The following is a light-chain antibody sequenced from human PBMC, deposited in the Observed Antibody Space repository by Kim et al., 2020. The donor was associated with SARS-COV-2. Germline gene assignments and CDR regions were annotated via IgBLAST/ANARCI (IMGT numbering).Light chain of an antibody. V-gene: IGLV1-44*01. CDR3: AAWDDSLNGYV. J-gene: IGLJ1*01. CDR1: SSTNGSNT. CDR2: SNN. Sequence: GQGDTVSSSGSSSTNGSNTVNRYKQRPGTAPQILIYSNNQLPSGVPDRFSGSKSGTSASLAISGLQSEDEADYYCAAWDDSLNGYVFGTGTKVTVL.